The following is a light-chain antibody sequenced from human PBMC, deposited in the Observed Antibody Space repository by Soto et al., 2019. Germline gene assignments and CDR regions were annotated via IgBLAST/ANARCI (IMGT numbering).Light chain of an antibody. Sequence: DVQMTQSPSTLSASVGDRVTITCRASQSISDWLAWYQQKPGKAPKLLIYKASSLESGVPSRVSGSGSGTEITLTISSLQPDDFATEYCHQYYSYSRTFGQGTKVESK. CDR1: QSISDW. CDR2: KAS. CDR3: HQYYSYSRT. V-gene: IGKV1-5*03. J-gene: IGKJ1*01.